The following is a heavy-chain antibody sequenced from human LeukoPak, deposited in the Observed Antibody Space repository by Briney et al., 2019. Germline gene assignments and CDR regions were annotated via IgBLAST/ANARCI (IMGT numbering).Heavy chain of an antibody. CDR3: ARDLNTYYYDSSGGYGMDV. V-gene: IGHV1-18*01. D-gene: IGHD3-22*01. J-gene: IGHJ6*02. CDR1: GYTFTSYG. CDR2: ISAYNGNT. Sequence: ASVKVSCKASGYTFTSYGISWVRQAPGQGLEWMGWISAYNGNTNYAQKLQGRVTMTTDTSTSTAYMELRSLRSDDTAVYYCARDLNTYYYDSSGGYGMDVWGQGTTVTISS.